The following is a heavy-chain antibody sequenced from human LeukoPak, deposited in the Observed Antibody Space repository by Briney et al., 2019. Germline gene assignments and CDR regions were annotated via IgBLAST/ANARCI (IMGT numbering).Heavy chain of an antibody. CDR1: GFSVRTNY. CDR3: VRAVHHLFYSDSSGYYGDAFDV. Sequence: GGSLRLSCAASGFSVRTNYMSWVRQAPGKGLEWVSVIYSGGTIRYAESVKGRFTISRDNFRDTLHLQMNSLRVDDTAVYYCVRAVHHLFYSDSSGYYGDAFDVWGQGTVVTVSS. CDR2: IYSGGTI. J-gene: IGHJ3*01. D-gene: IGHD3-22*01. V-gene: IGHV3-53*01.